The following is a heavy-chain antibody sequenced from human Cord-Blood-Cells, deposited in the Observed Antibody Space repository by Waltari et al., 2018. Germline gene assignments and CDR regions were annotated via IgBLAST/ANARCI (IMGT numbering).Heavy chain of an antibody. CDR1: GFTFSSYA. J-gene: IGHJ4*02. CDR3: ARSLTYCGGDCFGNEFDY. Sequence: QVQLVESGGGVVQPGRSLRLSCAASGFTFSSYAMHRVRQGPGKGLEGVAVKSYEGSNKYYAESGKGRFTISRDKSKNTLYLQMNSLRAEDTAVYYCARSLTYCGGDCFGNEFDYWGQGTLVTVSS. D-gene: IGHD2-21*01. CDR2: KSYEGSNK. V-gene: IGHV3-30-3*01.